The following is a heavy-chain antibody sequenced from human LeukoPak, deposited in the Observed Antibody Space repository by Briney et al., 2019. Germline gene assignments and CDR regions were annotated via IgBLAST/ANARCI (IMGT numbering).Heavy chain of an antibody. V-gene: IGHV3-23*01. Sequence: GGSLRLSCAASGFTFSSYAMSWVRQAPGKGLEWVSAISGSGGSTYYADSVKGRFTISRDNYKNAVYLQMNSLRAEDTAVYYCAKAMVYRSAPPWYWGQGTLVTVSS. J-gene: IGHJ4*02. CDR2: ISGSGGST. CDR3: AKAMVYRSAPPWY. D-gene: IGHD2-8*01. CDR1: GFTFSSYA.